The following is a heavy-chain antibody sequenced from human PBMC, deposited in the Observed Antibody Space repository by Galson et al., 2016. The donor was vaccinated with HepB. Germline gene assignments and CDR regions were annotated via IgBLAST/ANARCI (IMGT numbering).Heavy chain of an antibody. Sequence: LSLTCTVSGGSISSGGYYWSWIRQLPGKGLEWIGYIYSSGSTYYNPSLKSRVTISVDTSKNQFSLNLSSVTAADTAVYYCARVYYPSWFDPWGQGTLVTVSS. J-gene: IGHJ5*02. V-gene: IGHV4-31*03. CDR3: ARVYYPSWFDP. CDR1: GGSISSGGYY. D-gene: IGHD3-10*01. CDR2: IYSSGST.